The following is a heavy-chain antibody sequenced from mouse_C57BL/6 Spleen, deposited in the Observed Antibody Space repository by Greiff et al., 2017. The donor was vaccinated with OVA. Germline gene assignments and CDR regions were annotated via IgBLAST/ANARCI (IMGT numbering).Heavy chain of an antibody. CDR1: GYTFTDYY. CDR2: IYPGSGNT. Sequence: QVQLQQSGAELVRPGASVKLSCKASGYTFTDYYINWVKQRPGQGLEWIARIYPGSGNTYYNEKFKGKATLTAEKSSSTAYMQLSSLTSEDSAVYFCARQSNYGGYAMDYWGQGTSVTVSS. J-gene: IGHJ4*01. V-gene: IGHV1-76*01. D-gene: IGHD2-5*01. CDR3: ARQSNYGGYAMDY.